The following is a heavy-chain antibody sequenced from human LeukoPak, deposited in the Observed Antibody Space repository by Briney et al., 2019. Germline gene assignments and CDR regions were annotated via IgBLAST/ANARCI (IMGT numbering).Heavy chain of an antibody. V-gene: IGHV1-2*02. Sequence: ASVKVSCKASGYTLTGYYMHWVRQAPGQGLEWMGWMNPNSGGTKYAQKFQGRVTMTRDTPISTAYMELSRLRSDDTAMYYCARDKLGLGELSLYDQWGQGTLVTVFS. D-gene: IGHD3-16*02. CDR3: ARDKLGLGELSLYDQ. J-gene: IGHJ5*02. CDR2: MNPNSGGT. CDR1: GYTLTGYY.